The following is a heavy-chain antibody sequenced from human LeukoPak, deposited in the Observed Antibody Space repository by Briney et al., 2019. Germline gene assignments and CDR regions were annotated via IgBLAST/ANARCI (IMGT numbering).Heavy chain of an antibody. CDR3: ARALSTHYYDSSGYSN. D-gene: IGHD3-22*01. CDR1: GGTFSSYT. CDR2: IIPILGIA. Sequence: VASVKVSFKASGGTFSSYTISWVRQAPGHGLEWMGRIIPILGIANYAQKFQGRGTITADKSTSTAYMELSSLRSEDTAVYYCARALSTHYYDSSGYSNWGQGTLVTVSS. V-gene: IGHV1-69*02. J-gene: IGHJ4*02.